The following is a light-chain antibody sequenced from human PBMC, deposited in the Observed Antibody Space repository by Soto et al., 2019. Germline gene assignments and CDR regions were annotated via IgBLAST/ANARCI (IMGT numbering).Light chain of an antibody. CDR1: QSVSSY. V-gene: IGKV3-11*01. Sequence: EIVLTQSPATLSLSPGERATLSCRASQSVSSYLAWYQLKPGQAPRLLIYDASNRATGIPARFSGSGSGTDFTLTISSLEPEDFAVYYCQQRSNWPPITLGQGTRLEIK. CDR3: QQRSNWPPIT. J-gene: IGKJ5*01. CDR2: DAS.